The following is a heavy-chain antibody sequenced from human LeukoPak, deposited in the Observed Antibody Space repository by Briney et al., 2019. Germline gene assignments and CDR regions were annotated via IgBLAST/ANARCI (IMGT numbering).Heavy chain of an antibody. CDR1: GYSFPNYW. V-gene: IGHV5-51*01. CDR3: ARHEVGGYDQNWFDP. J-gene: IGHJ5*02. CDR2: IYPGDSDT. Sequence: GESLKISCKGSGYSFPNYWIGWVRQMPGKGLEWMGIIYPGDSDTRYSPSFQGQVTISADKSISTAYLQWSSLKASDTAMYYCARHEVGGYDQNWFDPWGQGTLVTVSS. D-gene: IGHD5-12*01.